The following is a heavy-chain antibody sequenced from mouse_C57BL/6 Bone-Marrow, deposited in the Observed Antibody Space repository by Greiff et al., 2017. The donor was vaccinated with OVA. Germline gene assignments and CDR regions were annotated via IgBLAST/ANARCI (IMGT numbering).Heavy chain of an antibody. CDR1: GYTFTSYG. D-gene: IGHD4-1*01. CDR2: IYPRSGNT. J-gene: IGHJ4*01. V-gene: IGHV1-81*01. CDR3: ANPLANWDEGDAMDY. Sequence: QVQLQQSGAELARPGASVKLSCKASGYTFTSYGISWVKQRTGQGLEWIGEIYPRSGNTYYNEKFKGKATLTADKSSSTAYMELRSLNCEDSAVYVCANPLANWDEGDAMDYWGQGTSVTVSS.